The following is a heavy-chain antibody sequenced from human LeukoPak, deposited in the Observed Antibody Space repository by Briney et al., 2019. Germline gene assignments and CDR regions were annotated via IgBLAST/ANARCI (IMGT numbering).Heavy chain of an antibody. V-gene: IGHV4-4*02. CDR2: IYHSGST. D-gene: IGHD4-17*01. CDR3: ARAGGYGDYFADY. Sequence: SETLSLTCAVSGGSISSSNWWSWVRQPPGKGLEWIGSIYHSGSTYYNPSLKSRVTISVDTSKNQFSLKLSSVTAADTAVYYCARAGGYGDYFADYWGQGTLVTVSS. CDR1: GGSISSSNW. J-gene: IGHJ4*02.